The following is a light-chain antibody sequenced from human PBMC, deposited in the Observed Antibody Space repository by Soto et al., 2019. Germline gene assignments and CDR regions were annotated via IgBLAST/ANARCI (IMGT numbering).Light chain of an antibody. V-gene: IGLV2-14*01. CDR3: SSYTTSSSYV. CDR2: DVT. J-gene: IGLJ1*01. CDR1: SSDVGGYIY. Sequence: QSVLTQPASVSGSPGQSITISCPGTSSDVGGYIYVSWYQQHPGKAPKLMIYDVTSRPSGVSSRFSGSKSGNTASLTISGRQAEDEADYYCSSYTTSSSYVFGTGTKVTVL.